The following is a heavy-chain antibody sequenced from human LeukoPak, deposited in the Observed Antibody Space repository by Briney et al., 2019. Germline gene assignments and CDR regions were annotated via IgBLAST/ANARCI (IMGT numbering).Heavy chain of an antibody. D-gene: IGHD6-13*01. Sequence: ASVKVSCKASGYTFTGYYMHWVRQAPGQGLEWMGWISAYNGNTNYAQKLQGRVTMTTDTSTSTAYMELRSLRSDDTAVYYCARVSSRNWFDPWGQGTLVTVSS. CDR3: ARVSSRNWFDP. CDR1: GYTFTGYY. V-gene: IGHV1-18*04. CDR2: ISAYNGNT. J-gene: IGHJ5*02.